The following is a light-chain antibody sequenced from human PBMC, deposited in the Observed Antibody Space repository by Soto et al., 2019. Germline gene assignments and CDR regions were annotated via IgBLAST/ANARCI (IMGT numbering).Light chain of an antibody. CDR2: GAS. CDR3: QQYYNWPLT. J-gene: IGKJ1*01. CDR1: QSVSNN. V-gene: IGKV3-15*01. Sequence: DIVMTQSPLSLPVTPGEPAAISCRASQSVSNNLAWYHQKPGQAPRVLIYGASIRATGVPARFSGSGSGTEFTLTISSLQSEDFALFYCQQYYNWPLTFGQGTKVDIK.